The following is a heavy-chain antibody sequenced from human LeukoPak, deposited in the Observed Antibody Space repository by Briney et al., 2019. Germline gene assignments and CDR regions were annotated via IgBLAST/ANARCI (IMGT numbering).Heavy chain of an antibody. D-gene: IGHD6-19*01. V-gene: IGHV5-10-1*01. J-gene: IGHJ4*02. CDR1: GYRFTSYW. CDR3: ARQPGIAVADPFDF. CDR2: IDPSDSYT. Sequence: GESLKISCKGSGYRFTSYWIGWVRQMPGKGLEWMWKIDPSDSYTIYSPSFQGHVTISGDKSISTVYLHWSSLQASDTAIYYCARQPGIAVADPFDFWGQGTLVTVSS.